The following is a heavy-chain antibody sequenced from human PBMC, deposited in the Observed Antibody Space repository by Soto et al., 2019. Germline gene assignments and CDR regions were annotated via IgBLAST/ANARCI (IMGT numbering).Heavy chain of an antibody. Sequence: SVEVTCKASGGTFSSYAISWVRHAPVQGLEWMGGIIPIFGTANYAQKFQGRVTITADESTSTAYMELSSLRSEDTAVYYCARDLSDTLTTRDDPWGQGTLVTVS. CDR3: ARDLSDTLTTRDDP. J-gene: IGHJ5*02. V-gene: IGHV1-69*13. D-gene: IGHD4-17*01. CDR2: IIPIFGTA. CDR1: GGTFSSYA.